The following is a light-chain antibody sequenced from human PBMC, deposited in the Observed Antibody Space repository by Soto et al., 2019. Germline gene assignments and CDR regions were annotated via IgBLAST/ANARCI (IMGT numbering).Light chain of an antibody. CDR2: HVS. Sequence: QSVLTQSASVSGSPGQSITISCTGTSSDVGGSDYVSWYQQHPGKAPKLMIYHVSNRPSGVSNRFSGSKSGNTASLTISGLQAEDEADYYCSSYTTGDTLYVFGTGTKVTVL. CDR3: SSYTTGDTLYV. V-gene: IGLV2-14*03. J-gene: IGLJ1*01. CDR1: SSDVGGSDY.